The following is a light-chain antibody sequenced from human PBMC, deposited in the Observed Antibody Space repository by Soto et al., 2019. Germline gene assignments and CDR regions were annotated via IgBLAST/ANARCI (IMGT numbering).Light chain of an antibody. CDR3: QQCNDSPPWT. Sequence: EIVMTQSPATLSVSPGERATLSCRASQDVGSKLAWYQQKPGQAPRLLIYGATTRATGIPARFSGSGSGTQFTPTISSLQSEDFAVYYCQQCNDSPPWTFGQGTRVEI. J-gene: IGKJ1*01. CDR1: QDVGSK. V-gene: IGKV3-15*01. CDR2: GAT.